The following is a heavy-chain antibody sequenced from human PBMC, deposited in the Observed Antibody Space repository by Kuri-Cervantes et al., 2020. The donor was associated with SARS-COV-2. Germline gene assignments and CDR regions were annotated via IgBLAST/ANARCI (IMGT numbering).Heavy chain of an antibody. CDR1: GFTFSGHW. V-gene: IGHV3-74*01. Sequence: GESLKISCAASGFTFSGHWIHWVRQAPGKGLVWVSRINPDGSYTNNADSVKGRFTLSRDNAKNSLYLQMNSLRAEDTAVYYCARDMDLTTRVKVEYYGMDVWGQGTTVTVSS. J-gene: IGHJ6*02. CDR3: ARDMDLTTRVKVEYYGMDV. CDR2: INPDGSYT. D-gene: IGHD4-17*01.